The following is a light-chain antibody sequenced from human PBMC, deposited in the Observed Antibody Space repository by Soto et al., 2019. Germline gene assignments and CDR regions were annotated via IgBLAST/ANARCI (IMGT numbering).Light chain of an antibody. J-gene: IGKJ3*01. V-gene: IGKV3-15*01. CDR2: GAS. CDR1: QSVSSN. Sequence: EIVMTQSPATLSVSPGERATLSCRASQSVSSNLAWYQQKPGQAPRLLIYGASTRATGIPARFSGSGSETEFTLTISSLQSEDCAVYYCQQYNKWPITFGPGTKVDIK. CDR3: QQYNKWPIT.